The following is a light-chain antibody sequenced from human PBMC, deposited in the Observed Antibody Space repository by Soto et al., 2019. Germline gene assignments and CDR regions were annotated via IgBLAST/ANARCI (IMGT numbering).Light chain of an antibody. CDR1: SSNIGTNT. J-gene: IGLJ2*01. CDR2: SNN. Sequence: QSVLTQPPSASGTPGQRVTISCSGSSSNIGTNTVNWYQHLPGSAPKLLIYSNNQRPSGVPDRFSGSKSGTSASLAISVLQPEDEADYYCEAWDGSLNVVLFGGGTKLTVL. V-gene: IGLV1-44*01. CDR3: EAWDGSLNVVL.